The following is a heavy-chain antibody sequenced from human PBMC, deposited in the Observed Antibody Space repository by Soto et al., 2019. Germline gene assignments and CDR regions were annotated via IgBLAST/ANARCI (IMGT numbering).Heavy chain of an antibody. D-gene: IGHD2-21*01. CDR1: GYTFTRYT. J-gene: IGHJ5*02. Sequence: QGQLVQSGAEVKKPGASVQISCKAPGYTFTRYTVNWVRQAPGQRLVWMGWINPDNGNTKSSQKFQDRVIITRDTTASTAYMDLSNMRSEGTAVYYCARGIATGQLDPWGQGTLVTVSS. V-gene: IGHV1-3*01. CDR3: ARGIATGQLDP. CDR2: INPDNGNT.